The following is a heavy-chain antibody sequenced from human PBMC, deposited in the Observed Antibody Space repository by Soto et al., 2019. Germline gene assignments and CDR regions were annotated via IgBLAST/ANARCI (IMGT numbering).Heavy chain of an antibody. V-gene: IGHV3-23*01. CDR3: AKVTWAPSRSSDY. CDR1: GFTFSSYA. CDR2: LSASGGGT. Sequence: PGGSLRLSCAASGFTFSSYAMSWVRQAPGKGLEWVSGLSASGGGTYYADSVKGRFTISRDNSKSTLYLQMDSLRAEDTAVYYCAKVTWAPSRSSDYWGQGTLVTLSS. J-gene: IGHJ4*02.